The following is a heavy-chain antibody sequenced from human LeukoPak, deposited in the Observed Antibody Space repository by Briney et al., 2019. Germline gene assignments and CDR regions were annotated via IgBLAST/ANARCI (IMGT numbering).Heavy chain of an antibody. Sequence: GGSLRLSCAASGFTFSSYAMSWVRQAPGKGLEWVANIKQDGSEKYYVDSVKGRFTISRDNAKNSLYLQMNSLRAEDTAVYYCAREGLQQPDAFDIWGQGTMVTVSS. D-gene: IGHD6-13*01. J-gene: IGHJ3*02. CDR2: IKQDGSEK. V-gene: IGHV3-7*03. CDR3: AREGLQQPDAFDI. CDR1: GFTFSSYA.